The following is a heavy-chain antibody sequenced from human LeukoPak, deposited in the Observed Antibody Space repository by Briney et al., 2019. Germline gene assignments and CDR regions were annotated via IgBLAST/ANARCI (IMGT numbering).Heavy chain of an antibody. CDR3: ARGEWLRSWFAY. D-gene: IGHD5-12*01. Sequence: SETLSLTCAVYGGSFSGYYWSWIRQPPGKGLEWIREINHSGSTNYNPSLKSRVTISVDTSKNQFSLKLSSVTAADTAVYYCARGEWLRSWFAYWGQGTLVTVSS. CDR1: GGSFSGYY. J-gene: IGHJ4*02. CDR2: INHSGST. V-gene: IGHV4-34*01.